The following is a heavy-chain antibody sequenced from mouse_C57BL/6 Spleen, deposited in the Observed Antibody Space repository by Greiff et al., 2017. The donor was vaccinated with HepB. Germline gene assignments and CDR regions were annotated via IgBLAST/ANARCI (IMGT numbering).Heavy chain of an antibody. Sequence: EVKLMESGGGLVQPGESLKLSCESNEYEFPSHDMSWVRKTPEKRLELVAAINSDGGSTYYPDTMERRFIISRDNTKKTLYLQMSSLRSEDTAWYYGARYGNYGAMDYWGQGTSVTVSS. CDR2: INSDGGST. V-gene: IGHV5-2*01. J-gene: IGHJ4*01. D-gene: IGHD2-10*02. CDR1: EYEFPSHD. CDR3: ARYGNYGAMDY.